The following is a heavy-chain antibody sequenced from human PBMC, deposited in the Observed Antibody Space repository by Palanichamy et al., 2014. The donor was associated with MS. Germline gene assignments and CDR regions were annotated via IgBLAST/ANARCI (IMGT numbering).Heavy chain of an antibody. D-gene: IGHD3-22*01. J-gene: IGHJ4*02. CDR2: IKSKTDGGTT. Sequence: AASGFTFSNAWMSWVRQAPGKGLEWVGRIKSKTDGGTTEYAAPVKGRFTISRDDSKTTLYLQMNSLTTEDTAVYYCTYYYDSSGYGTYFDYWGQGDLVTVSS. CDR3: TYYYDSSGYGTYFDY. CDR1: GFTFSNAW. V-gene: IGHV3-15*01.